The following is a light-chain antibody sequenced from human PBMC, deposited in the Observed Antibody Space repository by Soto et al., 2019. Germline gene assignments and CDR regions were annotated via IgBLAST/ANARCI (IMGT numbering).Light chain of an antibody. J-gene: IGLJ3*02. CDR1: GSDIGAYNF. CDR3: YSYAGRNLWV. Sequence: QSALAQPPSASGSPGQSVTISCTGSGSDIGAYNFVSWYQQHPGKAPKLMIFGVTERPSGVPDRFSGSKSGNTASLTVSVLQADDEAVYYCYSYAGRNLWVFGGGTKLTVL. V-gene: IGLV2-8*01. CDR2: GVT.